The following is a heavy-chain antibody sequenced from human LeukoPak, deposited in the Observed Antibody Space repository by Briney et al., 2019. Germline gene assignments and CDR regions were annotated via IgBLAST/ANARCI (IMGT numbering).Heavy chain of an antibody. D-gene: IGHD6-19*01. CDR3: AREDRYSSGWKSTYYFDY. V-gene: IGHV4-34*01. Sequence: SETLSLTCGVYGGSFSGYYWTWIRQTPGKGLEWIGQINHSGSTNYNPSLKSRVTMSVDTSKNQFSLKLSSVTAADTAVYYCAREDRYSSGWKSTYYFDYWGQGTLVTVSS. CDR1: GGSFSGYY. J-gene: IGHJ4*02. CDR2: INHSGST.